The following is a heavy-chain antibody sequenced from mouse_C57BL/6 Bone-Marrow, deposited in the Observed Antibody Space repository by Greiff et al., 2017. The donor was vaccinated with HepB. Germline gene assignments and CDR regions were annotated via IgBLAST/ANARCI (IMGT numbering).Heavy chain of an antibody. CDR3: ARSANYYGTRFDY. J-gene: IGHJ2*01. CDR2: INPGSGGT. CDR1: GYAFTNYL. V-gene: IGHV1-54*01. Sequence: QVQLQQSGAELVRPGTSVKVSCKASGYAFTNYLIEWVKQRPGQGLEWIGVINPGSGGTNYNEKFKGKATLTADKSSSTAYMQLSSLTSEDSAVYFCARSANYYGTRFDYWGQGTTLTVSS. D-gene: IGHD1-1*01.